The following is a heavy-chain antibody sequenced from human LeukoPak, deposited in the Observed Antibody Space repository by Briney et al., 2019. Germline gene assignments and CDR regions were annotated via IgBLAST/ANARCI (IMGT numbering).Heavy chain of an antibody. Sequence: SVKVSCKASGGTFSSYAISWVRQAPGQGLEWMGGIIPIFGTANYAQKFQGRVTITADESTSTAYMELSSLRSEDTAVYYCARDGSSIATRRPFDYWGQGTLVTVSS. D-gene: IGHD6-6*01. CDR3: ARDGSSIATRRPFDY. J-gene: IGHJ4*02. CDR2: IIPIFGTA. V-gene: IGHV1-69*13. CDR1: GGTFSSYA.